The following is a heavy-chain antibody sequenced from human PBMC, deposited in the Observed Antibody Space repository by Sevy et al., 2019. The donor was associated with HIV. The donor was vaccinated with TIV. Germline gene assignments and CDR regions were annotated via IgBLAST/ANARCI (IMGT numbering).Heavy chain of an antibody. CDR2: ITSSSSFI. J-gene: IGHJ6*02. CDR3: ARPTSGLSEYEPLDNARFYGMDV. CDR1: GFTSRSYS. Sequence: GGSLRLSCAASGFTSRSYSMNWVRQAPGRGLEWVSSITSSSSFIFYADSVKGRFTISRDNAKNSLFLQMNSLRAEDTAVYYCARPTSGLSEYEPLDNARFYGMDVWGQGTTVTVSS. V-gene: IGHV3-21*01. D-gene: IGHD1-20*01.